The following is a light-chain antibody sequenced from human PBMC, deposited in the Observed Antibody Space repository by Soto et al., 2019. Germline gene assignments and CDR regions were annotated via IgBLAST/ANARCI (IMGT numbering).Light chain of an antibody. CDR2: DFT. CDR3: CSYVGSYTSYV. CDR1: SSDVGGYNF. Sequence: QSALTQPRSVSGSPGQSVTISCTGTSSDVGGYNFVSWYQQHPGKAPKFMIYDFTKRPSGVPDRFSGSNSGNTASLTISGLQAEDEADYYCCSYVGSYTSYVFGTGTKVTVL. V-gene: IGLV2-11*01. J-gene: IGLJ1*01.